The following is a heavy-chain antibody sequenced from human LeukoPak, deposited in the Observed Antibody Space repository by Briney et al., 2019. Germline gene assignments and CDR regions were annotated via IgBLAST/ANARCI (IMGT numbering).Heavy chain of an antibody. CDR2: ISSSSSYI. J-gene: IGHJ4*02. V-gene: IGHV3-21*01. D-gene: IGHD5-18*01. CDR1: GFTFSSYS. Sequence: GGSLRLSCAASGFTFSSYSINWVRQAPGKGLEWVSSISSSSSYIYYADSVKGRFTISRDNAKNSLYLQMNSLRAEDTAVYYCARGREGIQLWLAFDYWGQGTLVTVSS. CDR3: ARGREGIQLWLAFDY.